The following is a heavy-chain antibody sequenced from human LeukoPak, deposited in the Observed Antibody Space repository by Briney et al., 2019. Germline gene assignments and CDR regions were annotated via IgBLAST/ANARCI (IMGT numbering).Heavy chain of an antibody. V-gene: IGHV4-38-2*02. CDR3: ARGGGDYYDYVWGSYRPYYFDY. CDR1: GYSIGSGYY. Sequence: SETLSLTCTVSGYSIGSGYYWGWIRQPPGKGLAWIGSIYHSGSTYYNPSLKSRVTISVDTSKNQFSLKLSSVTAADTAVYYCARGGGDYYDYVWGSYRPYYFDYWGQGTLVTVSS. D-gene: IGHD3-16*02. J-gene: IGHJ4*02. CDR2: IYHSGST.